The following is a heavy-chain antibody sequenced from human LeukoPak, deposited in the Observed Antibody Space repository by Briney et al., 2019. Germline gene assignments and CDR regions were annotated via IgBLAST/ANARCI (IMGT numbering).Heavy chain of an antibody. CDR1: GGTFTTYA. Sequence: GASVKVSCKASGGTFTTYAVNWVRQAPGQGLEWMGGIILIFNITNYAQKFQGRVTITADESTSTAYMELSSLRSEDTAVYYCAREGNYYDSSGYFHWGQGTLVTVSS. D-gene: IGHD3-22*01. V-gene: IGHV1-69*13. CDR2: IILIFNIT. J-gene: IGHJ4*02. CDR3: AREGNYYDSSGYFH.